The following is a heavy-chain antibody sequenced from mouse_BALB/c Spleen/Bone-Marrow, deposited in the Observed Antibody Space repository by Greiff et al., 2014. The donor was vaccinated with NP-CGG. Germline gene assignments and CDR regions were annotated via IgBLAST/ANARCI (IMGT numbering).Heavy chain of an antibody. CDR2: IDPANGNT. V-gene: IGHV14-3*02. J-gene: IGHJ2*01. CDR3: ASYVYGYYFDY. Sequence: EVKLVESGAELVKPGASVKLSCTASGLNIKDTYMHWVKQRPEQGLEWIGRIDPANGNTKYDPKFQGKATITADTSSNTAYLQLSSLTSEDTAVYYCASYVYGYYFDYWGQGTTLTVSS. D-gene: IGHD2-2*01. CDR1: GLNIKDTY.